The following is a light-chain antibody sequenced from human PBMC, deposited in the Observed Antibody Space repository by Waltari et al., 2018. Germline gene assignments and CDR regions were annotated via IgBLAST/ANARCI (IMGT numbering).Light chain of an antibody. CDR2: EGS. CDR1: SSDVGSYNL. CDR3: CSYAGSSSRL. Sequence: QSALTQPASVSGSPGPSITISCTGTSSDVGSYNLVSWYQQHPGKAPKLMIYEGSKRPSGVSNRFSGSKSGNTASLTISGLQAEDEADYYCCSYAGSSSRLFGGGTKLTVL. J-gene: IGLJ3*02. V-gene: IGLV2-23*01.